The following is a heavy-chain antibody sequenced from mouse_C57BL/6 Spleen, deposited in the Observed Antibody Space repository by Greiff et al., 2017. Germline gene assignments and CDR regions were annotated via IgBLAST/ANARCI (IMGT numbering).Heavy chain of an antibody. CDR2: IRSGGSYT. J-gene: IGHJ2*01. Sequence: DVKLVESGGDLVKPGGSLKLSCAASGFTFSSYGMSWVRQTPDKRLEWVATIRSGGSYTYYPDSVKGRFTISRDNAKNTLYLQMSRLKSEDTAMYYCARPMDGYYYFDYWGQGTTLTVSS. CDR3: ARPMDGYYYFDY. CDR1: GFTFSSYG. V-gene: IGHV5-6*02. D-gene: IGHD2-3*01.